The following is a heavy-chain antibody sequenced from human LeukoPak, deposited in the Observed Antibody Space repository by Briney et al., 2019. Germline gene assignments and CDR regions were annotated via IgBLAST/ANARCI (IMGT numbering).Heavy chain of an antibody. CDR1: GYTFTSYD. J-gene: IGHJ4*02. CDR2: MSPNSGDT. V-gene: IGHV1-8*01. D-gene: IGHD7-27*01. Sequence: ASVKVSCKASGYTFTSYDFNWVRQATGQRPEWMGWMSPNSGDTGYAQKFQDRVTMTRNTSISTAYMELSSLRSDDTAVYYCARGPPNWGYDYWGPGTLVSVSS. CDR3: ARGPPNWGYDY.